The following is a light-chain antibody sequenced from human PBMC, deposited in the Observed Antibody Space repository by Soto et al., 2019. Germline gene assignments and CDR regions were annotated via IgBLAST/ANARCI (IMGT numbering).Light chain of an antibody. CDR1: HNDIGTYDY. CDR2: GVT. Sequence: QSALTQPTSVSGSPGQSITISCTGNHNDIGTYDYVSWYQQHPGRAPRLLIYGVTTRPSGISDRFSASKSGLTASLTISGLQPEYEADYYCSSFNSNRIYVFGPGTKVTVL. J-gene: IGLJ1*01. CDR3: SSFNSNRIYV. V-gene: IGLV2-14*03.